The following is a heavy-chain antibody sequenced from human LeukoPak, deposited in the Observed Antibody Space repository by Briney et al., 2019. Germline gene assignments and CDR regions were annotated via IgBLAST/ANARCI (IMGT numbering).Heavy chain of an antibody. V-gene: IGHV3-21*01. CDR1: GFTFSSYS. J-gene: IGHJ4*02. D-gene: IGHD2-2*01. Sequence: PGVSLRLSCAASGFTFSSYSMNWVRQAPGKGLEWVSSISSSSSYIYYADSVKGRFTISRDNAKNSLYLQMNSLRDEDTAVYYCARGTATRYCSSTSCPLEYWGQGTLVTVSS. CDR2: ISSSSSYI. CDR3: ARGTATRYCSSTSCPLEY.